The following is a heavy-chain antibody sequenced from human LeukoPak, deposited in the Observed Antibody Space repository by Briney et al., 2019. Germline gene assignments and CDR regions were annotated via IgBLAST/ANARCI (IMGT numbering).Heavy chain of an antibody. J-gene: IGHJ4*02. CDR1: GFTFSSNW. D-gene: IGHD1-26*01. Sequence: GGSLRLSCAASGFTFSSNWMHWVRQAPGKGLVWVSRINEDGSTTNYADSVKGRSTIFRDNAKDTLYLQMNSLRAEDTAVYYCVRDLGGRSGHWGQGTLVAVSS. CDR3: VRDLGGRSGH. CDR2: INEDGSTT. V-gene: IGHV3-74*01.